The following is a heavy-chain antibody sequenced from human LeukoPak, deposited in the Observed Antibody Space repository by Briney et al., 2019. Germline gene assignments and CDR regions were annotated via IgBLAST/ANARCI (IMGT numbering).Heavy chain of an antibody. J-gene: IGHJ6*01. D-gene: IGHD2-21*01. V-gene: IGHV1-18*01. Sequence: ASVKVSCKASGHTFTSYGISWVRQAPGQGLEWMGWISAYNGNTNYAQRLQGRVTMTTDTSTSTAYRELSILRSDATAVYCCGRAPGIEVMDVWGKGTTVTVSS. CDR1: GHTFTSYG. CDR3: GRAPGIEVMDV. CDR2: ISAYNGNT.